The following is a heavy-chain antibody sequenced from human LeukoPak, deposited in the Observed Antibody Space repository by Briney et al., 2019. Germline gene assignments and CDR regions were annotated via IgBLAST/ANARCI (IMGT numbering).Heavy chain of an antibody. V-gene: IGHV3-7*04. CDR1: EFTFSNYW. CDR2: IKQDGSEK. J-gene: IGHJ4*02. Sequence: QPGGSLRLSCAASEFTFSNYWMSWVRQAPGKGLEWVAKIKQDGSEKYYVDSVKGRFTISRDNAKNSLYLQMNSLRAEDTAVYYCARESLLTGYNWGQGSLVTVSS. D-gene: IGHD3-9*01. CDR3: ARESLLTGYN.